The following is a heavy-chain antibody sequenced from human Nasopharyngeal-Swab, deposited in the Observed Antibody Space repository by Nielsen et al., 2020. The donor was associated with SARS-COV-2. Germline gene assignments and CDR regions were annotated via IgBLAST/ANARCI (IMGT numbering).Heavy chain of an antibody. Sequence: PGKGLEWVAVISYDGSNKYYADSVKGRFTISRDNSKNTLYLQMNSLRAEDTAVYYCAKATLYDILTGAFDYWGQGTLVTVSS. V-gene: IGHV3-30*18. CDR3: AKATLYDILTGAFDY. CDR2: ISYDGSNK. D-gene: IGHD3-9*01. J-gene: IGHJ4*02.